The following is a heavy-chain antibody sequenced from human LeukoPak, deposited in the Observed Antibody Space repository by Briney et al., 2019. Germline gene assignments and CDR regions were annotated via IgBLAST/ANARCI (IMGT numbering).Heavy chain of an antibody. CDR3: ARGFVVPAAMYYYYYMDV. Sequence: ASVKVSCKASGYTFTGYYMHWVRQAPGQGLEWMGRINPNSGGTNYAQKFQGRVTMTRDTSISTAYMELSRLRSDDTAVYYCARGFVVPAAMYYYYYMDVWGKGTTVTVSS. D-gene: IGHD2-2*01. V-gene: IGHV1-2*06. CDR2: INPNSGGT. CDR1: GYTFTGYY. J-gene: IGHJ6*03.